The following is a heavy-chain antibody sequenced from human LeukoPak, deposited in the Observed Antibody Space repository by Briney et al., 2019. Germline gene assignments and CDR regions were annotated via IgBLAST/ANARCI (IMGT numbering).Heavy chain of an antibody. CDR2: IYPGDSDT. CDR3: ALSGSYDKEGDGWFDP. CDR1: GYSFTNYW. Sequence: GESLKISCKGSGYSFTNYWIGWVRQMPGKGLEWMGIIYPGDSDTRYSPSFQGQVTISADKSIRTAYLQWSSLKASDTAMYYCALSGSYDKEGDGWFDPWGQGTLVIVSS. J-gene: IGHJ5*02. D-gene: IGHD1-26*01. V-gene: IGHV5-51*01.